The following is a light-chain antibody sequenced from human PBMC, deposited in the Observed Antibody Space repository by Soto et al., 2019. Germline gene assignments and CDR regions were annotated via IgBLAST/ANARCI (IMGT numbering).Light chain of an antibody. J-gene: IGLJ1*01. CDR2: DVT. CDR3: TSHTTRSTLV. CDR1: GSDVGDYNY. V-gene: IGLV2-14*01. Sequence: QSVLTHPASLSGSPGQSIAISCTGTGSDVGDYNYVSWYQQHPGKAPKLMIYDVTNRPSGVSNRFSGSKSGNTASLTISGLQAEDDADYYCTSHTTRSTLVFGTGTKVTVL.